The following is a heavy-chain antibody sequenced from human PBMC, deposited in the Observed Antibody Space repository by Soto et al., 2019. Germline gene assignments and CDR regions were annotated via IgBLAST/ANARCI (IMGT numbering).Heavy chain of an antibody. J-gene: IGHJ4*02. D-gene: IGHD3-22*01. CDR2: IIPIFGTA. CDR3: ARGFNYYDSSGYYGVWSYFDY. V-gene: IGHV1-69*01. Sequence: QVQLVQSGAEVKKPGSSVKVSCKASGGTFSSYAISWVRQAPGQGLEWMGGIIPIFGTANYAQKFQGRVTITAYESTSTAYMELSSLRSEDTAVYYCARGFNYYDSSGYYGVWSYFDYWGQGTLVTVSS. CDR1: GGTFSSYA.